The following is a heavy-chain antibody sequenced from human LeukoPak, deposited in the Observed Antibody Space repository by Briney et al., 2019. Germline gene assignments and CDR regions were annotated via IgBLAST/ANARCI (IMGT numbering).Heavy chain of an antibody. CDR3: ASGLPYYYDSSGYLVRVDYYYGMDV. CDR1: GFTFSSYG. J-gene: IGHJ6*02. V-gene: IGHV3-33*01. Sequence: GGSLRLSCAASGFTFSSYGMHWVRQAPGKGLEWVAVIWYDGSNKYYADSVKGRFTISRDNSKNTLYLQMNSLRAEDTAVYYCASGLPYYYDSSGYLVRVDYYYGMDVWGQGTTVTVSS. D-gene: IGHD3-22*01. CDR2: IWYDGSNK.